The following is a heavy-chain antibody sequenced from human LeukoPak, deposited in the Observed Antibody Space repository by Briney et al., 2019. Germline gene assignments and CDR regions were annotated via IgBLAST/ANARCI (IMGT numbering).Heavy chain of an antibody. V-gene: IGHV3-23*01. D-gene: IGHD4-17*01. CDR3: ARDLGADCGEILDC. J-gene: IGHJ4*02. CDR2: ISGSGGSA. CDR1: GFTFRSHA. Sequence: GGSLRLSCTASGFTFRSHAITWVRQAPGKGLEWVSSISGSGGSAYYADSVKGRFTASRDNSRNTVYLQINSLRVEDTAIYSCARDLGADCGEILDCWGQGTLVTVSS.